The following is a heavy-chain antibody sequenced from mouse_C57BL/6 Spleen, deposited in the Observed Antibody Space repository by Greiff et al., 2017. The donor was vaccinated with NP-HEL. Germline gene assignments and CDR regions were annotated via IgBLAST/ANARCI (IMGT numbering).Heavy chain of an antibody. CDR3: ARKSPSTTVVPYYAMDY. V-gene: IGHV1-80*01. CDR1: GYAFSSYW. Sequence: QVQLQQSGAELVKPGASVKISCKASGYAFSSYWMNWVKQRPGKGLEWIGQIYPGDGDTNYNGKFKGKATLTADKSSSTAYMQLSSLTSEDSAVYFCARKSPSTTVVPYYAMDYWGQGTSVTVSS. D-gene: IGHD1-1*01. CDR2: IYPGDGDT. J-gene: IGHJ4*01.